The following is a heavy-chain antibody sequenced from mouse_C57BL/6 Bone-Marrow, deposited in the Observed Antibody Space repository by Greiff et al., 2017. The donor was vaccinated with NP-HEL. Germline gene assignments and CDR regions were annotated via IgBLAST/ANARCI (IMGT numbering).Heavy chain of an antibody. CDR3: ARRSDYGAWFAY. Sequence: EVQLEESGGDLVKPGGSLKLSCAASGFTFSSYGMSWVRQTPGKRLEWVATISSGGSYTYYPDSVKGRSTISRDNAKNTLYLQMSSLKSEDTALYYCARRSDYGAWFAYWGQGTLVTVSA. V-gene: IGHV5-6*01. J-gene: IGHJ3*01. CDR1: GFTFSSYG. D-gene: IGHD2-13*01. CDR2: ISSGGSYT.